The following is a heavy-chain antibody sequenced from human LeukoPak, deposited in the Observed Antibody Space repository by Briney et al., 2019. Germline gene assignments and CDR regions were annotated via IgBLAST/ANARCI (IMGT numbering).Heavy chain of an antibody. CDR1: GGTFSSYA. J-gene: IGHJ6*02. V-gene: IGHV1-69*05. CDR2: IIPIFGTA. Sequence: PEASVRVSCKASGGTFSSYAISWVRQAPGQGLEWMGGIIPIFGTANYAQKLQGRVTMTTDTSTSTAYMELRSLRSDDTAVYYCARDSDYGDYALHPWGLHHYYYGMDVWGQGTTVTVSS. CDR3: ARDSDYGDYALHPWGLHHYYYGMDV. D-gene: IGHD4-17*01.